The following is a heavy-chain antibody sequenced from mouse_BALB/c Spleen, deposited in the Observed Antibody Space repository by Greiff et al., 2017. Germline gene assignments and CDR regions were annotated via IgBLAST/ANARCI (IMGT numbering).Heavy chain of an antibody. J-gene: IGHJ4*01. V-gene: IGHV1-7*01. D-gene: IGHD1-1*01. CDR1: GYTFTSYW. Sequence: QVQLQQSGAELAKPGASVKMSCKASGYTFTSYWMHWVKQRPGQGLEWIGYINPSTGYTEYNQKFKDKATLTADKSSSTAYMQLSSLTSEDSAVYYCARPKNYYGTCGDYWGQGTSVTVSS. CDR2: INPSTGYT. CDR3: ARPKNYYGTCGDY.